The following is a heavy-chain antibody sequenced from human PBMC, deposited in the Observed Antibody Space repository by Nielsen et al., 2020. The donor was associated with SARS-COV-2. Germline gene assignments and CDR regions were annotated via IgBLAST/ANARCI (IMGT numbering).Heavy chain of an antibody. V-gene: IGHV3-33*01. CDR1: GFTFSSYG. Sequence: GESLKISCAASGFTFSSYGMHWVRQAPGKGLEWGAVIWYDGSNKYYADSVKGRFTISRDNSKNTLYLQMNSLRAEDTAVYYCARDLDYYGMDVWGQGTTVTVSS. CDR3: ARDLDYYGMDV. CDR2: IWYDGSNK. J-gene: IGHJ6*02.